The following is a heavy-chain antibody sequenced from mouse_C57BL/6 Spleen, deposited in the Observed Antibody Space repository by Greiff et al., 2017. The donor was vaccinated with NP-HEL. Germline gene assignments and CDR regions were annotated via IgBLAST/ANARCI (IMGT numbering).Heavy chain of an antibody. CDR3: ASYYGSRAY. V-gene: IGHV1-59*01. Sequence: QVHVKQPGAELVRPGTSVKLSCKASGYTFTSYWMHWVKQRPGQGLEWIGVIDPSDSYTNYNQKFKGKATLTVDTSSSTAYMQLSSLTSEDSAVYYCASYYGSRAYWGQGTLVTVSA. D-gene: IGHD1-1*01. CDR1: GYTFTSYW. J-gene: IGHJ3*01. CDR2: IDPSDSYT.